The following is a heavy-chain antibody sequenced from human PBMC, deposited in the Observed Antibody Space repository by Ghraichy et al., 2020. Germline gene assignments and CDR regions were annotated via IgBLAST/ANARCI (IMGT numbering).Heavy chain of an antibody. CDR3: AGEGSSSYYFDY. D-gene: IGHD6-6*01. CDR2: ISSSSSYI. V-gene: IGHV3-21*01. Sequence: GGSLRLSCAASGFTFSSYSMNWVRQAPGKGLEWVSSISSSSSYIYYADSVKGRFTISRDNAKNSLYLQMNSLRAEDTAVYYCAGEGSSSYYFDYWGQGTLVTVSS. CDR1: GFTFSSYS. J-gene: IGHJ4*02.